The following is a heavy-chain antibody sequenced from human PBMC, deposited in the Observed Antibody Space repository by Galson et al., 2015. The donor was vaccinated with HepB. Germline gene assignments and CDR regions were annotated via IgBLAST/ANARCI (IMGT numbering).Heavy chain of an antibody. D-gene: IGHD1-26*01. J-gene: IGHJ4*02. V-gene: IGHV4-61*01. Sequence: ETLSLTCSVSGDSVNSGSYYWSWIRQPPGKGLEWIGHIDYSGSTKYNPSLKSRVTISLDTSKNQFSLKLNSVTAADTAVYYCARESGRGAGYYKLLYDYWGQGTLVTVSS. CDR1: GDSVNSGSYY. CDR3: ARESGRGAGYYKLLYDY. CDR2: IDYSGST.